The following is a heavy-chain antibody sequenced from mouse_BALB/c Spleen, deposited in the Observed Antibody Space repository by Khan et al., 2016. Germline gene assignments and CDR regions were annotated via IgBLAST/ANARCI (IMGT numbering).Heavy chain of an antibody. Sequence: EVKLLESGGGLVQPGGSLKFSCAASGFDFSRYWMSWVRQAPGKGLEWIGEINPDSSMINYTPSLKDKFIISRDNAKNTLYLQMSKVRSEDTALYYCARRVNYSCFAYWGQGTLVTVSA. V-gene: IGHV4-1*02. J-gene: IGHJ3*01. CDR2: INPDSSMI. CDR1: GFDFSRYW. D-gene: IGHD2-1*01. CDR3: ARRVNYSCFAY.